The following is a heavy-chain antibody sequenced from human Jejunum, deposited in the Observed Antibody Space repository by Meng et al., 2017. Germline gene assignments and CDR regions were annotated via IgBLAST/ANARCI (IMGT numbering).Heavy chain of an antibody. V-gene: IGHV3-48*03. D-gene: IGHD6-13*01. Sequence: GESLKISCAASGFTFSSYEMNWVRQAPGTGLEWISYVSTSSDTIYYADSVKGRFTISRDNAKNSLYLQMNSLRAEDTAVYYCARDKGSSWSEEESGFDYWGQGTLVTVSS. CDR2: VSTSSDTI. CDR1: GFTFSSYE. CDR3: ARDKGSSWSEEESGFDY. J-gene: IGHJ4*02.